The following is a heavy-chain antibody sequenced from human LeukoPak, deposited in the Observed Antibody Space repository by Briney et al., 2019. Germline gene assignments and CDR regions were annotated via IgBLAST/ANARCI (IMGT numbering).Heavy chain of an antibody. Sequence: TSATLSLTCTVSGGSISSYYWSWIRQPPGKGLEWIGYIYTSGSNNYNPSLKSRVTISVDTSKNQFSLKLSSVTAADTAVYYCARQAFYSSSWYSTWGQGTLVTVSS. CDR3: ARQAFYSSSWYST. CDR2: IYTSGSN. J-gene: IGHJ4*02. V-gene: IGHV4-4*09. CDR1: GGSISSYY. D-gene: IGHD6-13*01.